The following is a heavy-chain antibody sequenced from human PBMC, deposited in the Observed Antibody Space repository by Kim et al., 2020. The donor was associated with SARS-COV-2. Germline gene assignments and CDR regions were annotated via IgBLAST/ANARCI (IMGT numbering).Heavy chain of an antibody. CDR1: GGTFSSYA. CDR2: IIPILGIA. CDR3: AREAGYGDYTYYYGMDV. D-gene: IGHD4-17*01. J-gene: IGHJ6*02. Sequence: SVKVSCKASGGTFSSYAISWVRQAPGQGLEWMGRIIPILGIANYAQKFQGRVTITADKSTSTAYMELSSLRSEDTAVYYCAREAGYGDYTYYYGMDVWGQGTTVTVSS. V-gene: IGHV1-69*04.